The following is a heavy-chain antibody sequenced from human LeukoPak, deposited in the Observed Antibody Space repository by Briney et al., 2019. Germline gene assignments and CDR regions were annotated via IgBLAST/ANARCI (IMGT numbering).Heavy chain of an antibody. D-gene: IGHD4-11*01. J-gene: IGHJ6*02. CDR2: IYYSGST. CDR1: GGSISSYY. CDR3: ARDRTTVTTQPYYYYGMDV. Sequence: SETLSLTCTVSGGSISSYYWSWIRQPPGKGLEWIGYIYYSGSTNYNPSLKSRVTISVDTSKNQFSLKLSSVTAADTAVYYCARDRTTVTTQPYYYYGMDVWGQGTTVTVSS. V-gene: IGHV4-59*01.